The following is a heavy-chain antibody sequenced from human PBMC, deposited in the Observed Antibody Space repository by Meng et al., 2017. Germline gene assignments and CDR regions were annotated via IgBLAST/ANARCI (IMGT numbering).Heavy chain of an antibody. J-gene: IGHJ4*02. CDR2: IYSGGST. D-gene: IGHD3-22*01. Sequence: GESLKISCAASGFTVSSNYMSWVRQAPGKGLEWVSVIYSGGSTYYADSVKGRFTISRDNSKNTLYLQMNSLRAEDTAVYYCARWGPSTYYYDSSGYYGPYYFDYWGQGTLVTVSS. V-gene: IGHV3-53*01. CDR3: ARWGPSTYYYDSSGYYGPYYFDY. CDR1: GFTVSSNY.